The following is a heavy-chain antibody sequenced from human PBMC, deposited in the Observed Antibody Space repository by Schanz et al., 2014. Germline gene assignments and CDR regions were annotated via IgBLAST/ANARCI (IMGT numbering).Heavy chain of an antibody. CDR2: IGDDGADK. CDR3: ADPDIVAPSGN. D-gene: IGHD5-12*01. V-gene: IGHV3-7*01. CDR1: GFSFSTHW. J-gene: IGHJ4*02. Sequence: VQLVESGGGLVQPGGSVRLSCGASGFSFSTHWMAWVRQAPGKGLEWVANIGDDGADKYYLDSVRGRFTISRDNTKNFLHLEMNNLRAEDTAIYYCADPDIVAPSGNWGQGTQVTVSS.